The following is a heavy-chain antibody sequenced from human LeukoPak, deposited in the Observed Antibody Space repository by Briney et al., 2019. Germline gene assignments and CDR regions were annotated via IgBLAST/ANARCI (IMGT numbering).Heavy chain of an antibody. V-gene: IGHV3-30*02. CDR2: IQNDEIDK. D-gene: IGHD3-22*01. J-gene: IGHJ4*02. Sequence: GGSLRLSCAASGFTFTTYGMHWVRQAPGKGLEWVAFIQNDEIDKFYADSVKGRFTISRDNSKNTLYLQMNSLRAEDTAVYYCAKGMDYYDSSGYFNPLPGPPDYWGQGTLVTVSS. CDR1: GFTFTTYG. CDR3: AKGMDYYDSSGYFNPLPGPPDY.